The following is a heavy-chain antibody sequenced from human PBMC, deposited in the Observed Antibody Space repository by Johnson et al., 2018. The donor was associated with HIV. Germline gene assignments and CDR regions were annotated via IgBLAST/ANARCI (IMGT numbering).Heavy chain of an antibody. V-gene: IGHV3-23*04. CDR1: GFSFIDYA. CDR2: ISGGEDDT. CDR3: ARDHPTPGARVHVFDR. Sequence: VQLVESGGGLVRPGGSLRLSCVASGFSFIDYAMIWVRQAPGKGLEWVSFISGGEDDTYYADSVKGRFTISRDNSKTTLYLQMNSLRDEDTAVYYCARDHPTPGARVHVFDRWGQGTTVTVSS. D-gene: IGHD2-15*01. J-gene: IGHJ3*01.